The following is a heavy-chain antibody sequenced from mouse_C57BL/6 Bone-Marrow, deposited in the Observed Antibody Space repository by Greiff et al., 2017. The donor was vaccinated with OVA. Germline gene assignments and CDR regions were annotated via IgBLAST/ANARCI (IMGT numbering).Heavy chain of an antibody. CDR3: ARGGLPFAY. CDR1: GYSITSGYY. Sequence: EVQLLESGPGLVKPSQSLSLTCSVTGYSITSGYYWNWIRQFPGNKLEWMGYISYDGSNNYNPSLKNRISITRDTSKNQFFLKLNSVTTEDTATYYCARGGLPFAYWGQGTLVTVSA. J-gene: IGHJ3*01. CDR2: ISYDGSN. V-gene: IGHV3-6*01.